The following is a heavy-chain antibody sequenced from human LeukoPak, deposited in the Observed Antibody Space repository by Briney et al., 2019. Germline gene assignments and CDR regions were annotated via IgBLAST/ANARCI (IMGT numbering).Heavy chain of an antibody. CDR1: GFTFSSYA. V-gene: IGHV3-64*01. D-gene: IGHD3-3*01. Sequence: GGSLRLSCAASGFTFSSYAMHWVRQAPGKGLEYVSAISSNGGSTYYANSVKGRFTISRDNSKNTLYLQMGSLRAEDMAVYYCARDGTVYYDFWSGPKGWFDPWGQGTLVTVSS. CDR3: ARDGTVYYDFWSGPKGWFDP. CDR2: ISSNGGST. J-gene: IGHJ5*02.